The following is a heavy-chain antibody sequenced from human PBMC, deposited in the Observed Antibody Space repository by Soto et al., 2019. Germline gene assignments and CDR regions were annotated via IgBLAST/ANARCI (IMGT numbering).Heavy chain of an antibody. Sequence: QVQLVQSGAEVKKPGSSVKVSCKASGGTFSNYAITWVRQAPGQGLEWLGRIIPIFGSANFAQKFQGRVTLTADESTTTAYMELSNLRSDDTAVYYCAKDGGKDVYFGNWFAPWGQGTLVTVSS. D-gene: IGHD1-26*01. CDR2: IIPIFGSA. J-gene: IGHJ5*02. CDR1: GGTFSNYA. V-gene: IGHV1-69*15. CDR3: AKDGGKDVYFGNWFAP.